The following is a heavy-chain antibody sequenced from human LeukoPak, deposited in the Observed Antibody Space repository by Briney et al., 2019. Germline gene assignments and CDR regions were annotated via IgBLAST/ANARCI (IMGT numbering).Heavy chain of an antibody. CDR2: IYRGST. D-gene: IGHD4-17*01. V-gene: IGHV4-59*01. CDR1: GVSIRTYY. Sequence: SETLSLTYTVSGVSIRTYYWNWIRQPPGKGPEWIGYIYRGSTNYNPSFESRVTISVDTSKNQFSLKLSSVTAADTAVYYCARGGDYEIDYWGQGILVTVSS. CDR3: ARGGDYEIDY. J-gene: IGHJ4*02.